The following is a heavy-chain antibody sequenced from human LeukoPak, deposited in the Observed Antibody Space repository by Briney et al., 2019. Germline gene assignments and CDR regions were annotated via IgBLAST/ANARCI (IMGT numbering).Heavy chain of an antibody. J-gene: IGHJ4*02. CDR3: ARQTTVISFDY. CDR1: GGSISSGDYY. CDR2: IFYSGSM. V-gene: IGHV4-30-4*01. Sequence: SETLSLTCTVSGGSISSGDYYWTWIRQPPGKGLEWMGYIFYSGSMHYNPSLKSRLTISVDTSKNQFSLKLRSVTAADTAVYYCARQTTVISFDYWGQGALVTVSS. D-gene: IGHD4-17*01.